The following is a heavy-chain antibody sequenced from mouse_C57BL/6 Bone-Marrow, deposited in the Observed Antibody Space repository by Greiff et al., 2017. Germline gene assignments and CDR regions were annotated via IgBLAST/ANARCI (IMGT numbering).Heavy chain of an antibody. D-gene: IGHD1-1*01. CDR1: GYTFTSYG. Sequence: VQLQQSGAELARPGASVKLSCKASGYTFTSYGISWVKQRTGQGLEWIGEIYPRSGNTYYNEKFKGKATLTADKSSSTAYMELRSLTSEDSAVXFCARRAYYYCSRDWFDYWGQGTLVTVSA. CDR3: ARRAYYYCSRDWFDY. CDR2: IYPRSGNT. V-gene: IGHV1-81*01. J-gene: IGHJ3*01.